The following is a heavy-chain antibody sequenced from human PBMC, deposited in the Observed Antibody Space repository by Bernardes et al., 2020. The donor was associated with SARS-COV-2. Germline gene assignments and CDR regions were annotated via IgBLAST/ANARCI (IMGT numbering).Heavy chain of an antibody. CDR3: ARVTATLGGGNSPYYYGMDV. CDR1: GFTFSSSW. Sequence: GGSLRLSRAASGFTFSSSWMSWVRQGPGKGLAWVANIKEDGSELYYVDSVKGRFTISRDNSKNTLYLQMNSLRAEDTAVYYCARVTATLGGGNSPYYYGMDVWGQGTTVTVS. J-gene: IGHJ6*02. CDR2: IKEDGSEL. V-gene: IGHV3-7*03. D-gene: IGHD2-21*02.